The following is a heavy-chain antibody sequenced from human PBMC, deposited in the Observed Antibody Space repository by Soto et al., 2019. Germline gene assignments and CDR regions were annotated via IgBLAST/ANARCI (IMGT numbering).Heavy chain of an antibody. CDR3: AKYYYDSSGYYSDYYYGMEG. D-gene: IGHD3-22*01. Sequence: GASVKVSCKACGWTFSSYAISWVGQAPGQGLEWMGGIIPIFGTANYAQKFQGRVTITADESTSTAYMELSSLRSEDTAVYYCAKYYYDSSGYYSDYYYGMEGLGQGTTVNVSS. J-gene: IGHJ6*02. V-gene: IGHV1-69*13. CDR1: GWTFSSYA. CDR2: IIPIFGTA.